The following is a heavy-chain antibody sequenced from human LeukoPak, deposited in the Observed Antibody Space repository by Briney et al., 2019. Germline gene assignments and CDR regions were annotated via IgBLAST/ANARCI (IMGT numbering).Heavy chain of an antibody. CDR3: ARRGPNWGFFDY. D-gene: IGHD7-27*01. CDR2: ISGSGDRT. J-gene: IGHJ4*02. V-gene: IGHV3-23*01. CDR1: GFTFSNHA. Sequence: GGSLRLSCAASGFTFSNHAMGWVRQAPGKGLEWVSTISGSGDRTYYADSVKGRFTSSGDNSKNTLYLQMNSLRAEDRAVYYCARRGPNWGFFDYWGRGTLVTVSS.